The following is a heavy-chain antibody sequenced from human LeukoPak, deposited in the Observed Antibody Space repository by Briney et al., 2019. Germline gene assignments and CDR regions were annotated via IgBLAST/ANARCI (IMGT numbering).Heavy chain of an antibody. CDR1: GFTFSSYG. V-gene: IGHV3-30*18. J-gene: IGHJ4*02. CDR3: AKSALTMVRGHLGY. D-gene: IGHD3-10*01. Sequence: GGSLRLSCAASGFTFSSYGMHWDRQAPGKGLEWVAVNADSVKGRFTISRDNSKNTLYLQMNSLRAEDTAVYYCAKSALTMVRGHLGYWGQGTLVTVSS.